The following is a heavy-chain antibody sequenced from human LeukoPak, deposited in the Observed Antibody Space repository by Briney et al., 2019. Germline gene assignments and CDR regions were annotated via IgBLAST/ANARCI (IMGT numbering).Heavy chain of an antibody. V-gene: IGHV3-30-3*01. Sequence: GGSLRLSCVASGFTFSSYALHWLRQAPGKGLEWEAVISADGTEKYYADSVKGRFTMPRDNSKNTLYLQMNSLRTEDTAVYYCARDAPYSGGCCAFDIWGQGTMVTVSS. CDR3: ARDAPYSGGCCAFDI. D-gene: IGHD6-19*01. CDR2: ISADGTEK. CDR1: GFTFSSYA. J-gene: IGHJ3*02.